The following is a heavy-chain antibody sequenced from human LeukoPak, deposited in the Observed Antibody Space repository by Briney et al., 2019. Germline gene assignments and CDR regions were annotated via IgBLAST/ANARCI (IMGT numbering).Heavy chain of an antibody. V-gene: IGHV3-23*01. CDR1: GLRFRSYA. CDR3: AKGRYSGVGCDSFHS. D-gene: IGHD6-19*01. J-gene: IGHJ4*02. Sequence: GGSLRLSCVASGLRFRSYAMNWVRQAPGKGLECISTISDDSSFTYYADSVKGRSAISRDDSKNTLYLQMNNLKVEDTAVYYCAKGRYSGVGCDSFHSWGQGALVTVSS. CDR2: ISDDSSFT.